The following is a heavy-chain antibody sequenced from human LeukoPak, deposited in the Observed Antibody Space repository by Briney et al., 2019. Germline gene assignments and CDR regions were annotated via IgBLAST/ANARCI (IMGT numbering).Heavy chain of an antibody. J-gene: IGHJ4*02. Sequence: GGSLRLSCAASGFTFSNYWMTWVRQAPGKGLERVAHINQDGSKEYYMDSVKARFTISRDNAKNSLSLQMNSLRAEDTAVYYCVRDGGVSGYDLLDYWGQGTLVTVSS. CDR1: GFTFSNYW. V-gene: IGHV3-7*01. CDR3: VRDGGVSGYDLLDY. D-gene: IGHD5-12*01. CDR2: INQDGSKE.